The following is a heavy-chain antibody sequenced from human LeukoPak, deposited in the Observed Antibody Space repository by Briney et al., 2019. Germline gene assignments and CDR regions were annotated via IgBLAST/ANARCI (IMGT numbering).Heavy chain of an antibody. CDR1: GGSITSYY. Sequence: PSETLSLTCTVSGGSITSYYWSWIRQSAGKGLEWIGRIYSRGSTNYNPSLKSRVTMSVDTSKNQFSLKLSSVTAADTAVYYCARDREYTDYLHNWFDPWGQGTLVTVSS. V-gene: IGHV4-4*07. CDR3: ARDREYTDYLHNWFDP. CDR2: IYSRGST. D-gene: IGHD4-11*01. J-gene: IGHJ5*02.